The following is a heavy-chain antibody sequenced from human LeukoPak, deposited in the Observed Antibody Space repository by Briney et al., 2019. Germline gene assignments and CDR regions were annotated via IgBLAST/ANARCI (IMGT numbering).Heavy chain of an antibody. CDR1: GFTFSTYG. CDR2: ISYEGSNK. D-gene: IGHD6-13*01. Sequence: GGYLRLYCAASGFTFSTYGMHWVRPAPGKGLEWVAIISYEGSNKYYTVSVKGRFTISRDNSRNTLYLQMNSLRPEDTAMYYCAKGHSSSWARADYWGQGTLVTVSS. J-gene: IGHJ4*02. CDR3: AKGHSSSWARADY. V-gene: IGHV3-30*18.